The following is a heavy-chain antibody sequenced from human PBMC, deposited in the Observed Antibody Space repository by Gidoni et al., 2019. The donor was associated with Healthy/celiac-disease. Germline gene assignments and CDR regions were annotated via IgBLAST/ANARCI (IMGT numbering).Heavy chain of an antibody. CDR3: AKGGEDTAMAGYFDY. D-gene: IGHD5-18*01. J-gene: IGHJ4*02. Sequence: EVQLLESGGGLVQPGGSLRLSCAASGFTFSRYAMSWVRQAPGKGLEWVSAISGSGGSTYYADSVKGRFTISRDNAKNTLYLQMNSLRAEDTAVYYCAKGGEDTAMAGYFDYWGQGTLVTVSS. CDR2: ISGSGGST. V-gene: IGHV3-23*01. CDR1: GFTFSRYA.